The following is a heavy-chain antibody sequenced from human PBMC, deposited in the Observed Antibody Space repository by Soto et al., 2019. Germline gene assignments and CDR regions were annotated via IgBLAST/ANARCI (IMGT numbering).Heavy chain of an antibody. CDR1: GFTFSSYA. D-gene: IGHD3-22*01. V-gene: IGHV3-23*01. CDR2: ISGSGGST. Sequence: GGSLRLSCAASGFTFSSYAMSWVRQAPGKGLEWVSAISGSGGSTYYADSVKGRFTISRDNSKNTLYLQMNSLRAEDTAVYYCAKVGYYYDSSGYLISDAFDIWGQGTMVTVSS. CDR3: AKVGYYYDSSGYLISDAFDI. J-gene: IGHJ3*02.